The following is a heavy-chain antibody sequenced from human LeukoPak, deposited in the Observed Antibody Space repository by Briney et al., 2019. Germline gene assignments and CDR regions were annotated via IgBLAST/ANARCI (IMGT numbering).Heavy chain of an antibody. CDR3: ARRDSPKRSFDI. D-gene: IGHD2-21*02. Sequence: SETLSLTCTVSGGSISSSSYSWGWIRQPPGKGLEWIGNIYHGGTTSYNPSLKSRVTISVDTSKNQFSLKLSSVTAADTAVYYCARRDSPKRSFDIWGQGTMVTVSS. J-gene: IGHJ3*02. CDR1: GGSISSSSYS. V-gene: IGHV4-39*01. CDR2: IYHGGTT.